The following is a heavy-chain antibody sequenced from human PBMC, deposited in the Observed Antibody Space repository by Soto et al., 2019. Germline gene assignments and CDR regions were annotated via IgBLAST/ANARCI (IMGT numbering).Heavy chain of an antibody. Sequence: SETLCITCTFCVGSVSIGSYSWSWIQQPPGKGLEWIGYIYYNGRTNCNPSLKSRVTLSADTSKNHFSLKLNSVTAADTAVYSCARGAAYCGGDGSQHYLDYWGNGTLVTVSS. CDR1: VGSVSIGSYS. V-gene: IGHV4-61*03. J-gene: IGHJ4*01. D-gene: IGHD2-21*02. CDR2: IYYNGRT. CDR3: ARGAAYCGGDGSQHYLDY.